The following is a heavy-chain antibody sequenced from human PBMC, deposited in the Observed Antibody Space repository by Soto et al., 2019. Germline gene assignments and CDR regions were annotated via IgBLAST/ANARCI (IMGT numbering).Heavy chain of an antibody. CDR2: NIPIFGTA. J-gene: IGHJ4*02. D-gene: IGHD5-18*01. CDR1: GGTFSSYA. Sequence: QVQLVQSGAEVKKPGASVKVSCKASGGTFSSYAISWVSQAPGQGLEWMGGNIPIFGTANYAQKFQGRVTITADESTSTAYMELSSLRSEDTAVYYCARVSDGNSEVENYFHYWGQGTLVTVSS. V-gene: IGHV1-69*01. CDR3: ARVSDGNSEVENYFHY.